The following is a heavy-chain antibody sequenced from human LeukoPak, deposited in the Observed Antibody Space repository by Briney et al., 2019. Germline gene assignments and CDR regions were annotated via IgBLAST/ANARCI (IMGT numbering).Heavy chain of an antibody. V-gene: IGHV1-18*01. CDR1: GYTSVTYG. Sequence: ASVKVSCKPSGYTSVTYGINWVRQAPGQGLEWVGWISAYSDNTNYAQKFQGRVTMTTDTSTSTVYMELRSLTSDDTAVYYCARDGGGVGNDSFDIWGQGTMVTVSS. J-gene: IGHJ3*02. CDR2: ISAYSDNT. CDR3: ARDGGGVGNDSFDI. D-gene: IGHD2-8*02.